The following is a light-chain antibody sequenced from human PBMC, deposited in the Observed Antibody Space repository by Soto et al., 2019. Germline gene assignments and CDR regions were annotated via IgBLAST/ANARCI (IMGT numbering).Light chain of an antibody. V-gene: IGLV1-40*01. CDR2: GNN. CDR3: QSYDSRLSGFVV. J-gene: IGLJ2*01. CDR1: SSNIGAGYD. Sequence: QSVLTQPPSVSGAPGQRVTISCTGSSSNIGAGYDVHWYQQFPGTAPKLLIYGNNNRPSGVPDRFSGSKSGTSASLAITGLQAEDEADYYCQSYDSRLSGFVVFGGGTKLTVL.